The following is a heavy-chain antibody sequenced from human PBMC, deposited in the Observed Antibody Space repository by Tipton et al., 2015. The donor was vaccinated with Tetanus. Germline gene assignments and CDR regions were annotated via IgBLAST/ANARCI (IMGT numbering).Heavy chain of an antibody. D-gene: IGHD2-15*01. J-gene: IGHJ4*02. CDR1: GFIFSSYG. CDR2: SWYDGTDK. CDR3: AREADCSGGSCFSGDFDI. V-gene: IGHV3-33*01. Sequence: SGFIFSSYGIHWVRQAPGKGLEWVAVSWYDGTDKYYADSVKGRFTISRDNSKNTLYLQMNSLRAEDTAVYYCAREADCSGGSCFSGDFDIWGQGTQVTVSS.